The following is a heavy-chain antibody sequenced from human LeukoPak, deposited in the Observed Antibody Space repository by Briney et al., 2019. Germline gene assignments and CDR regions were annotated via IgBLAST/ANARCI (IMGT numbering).Heavy chain of an antibody. J-gene: IGHJ4*02. CDR1: VYTFTGYY. Sequence: ASVKVSCKASVYTFTGYYMRWVRQAPGQGIEWMGWMNPNHANTGYAQQFRGRVTMTRNTSITTAYMELSSLRSDDTAIYYCARKFLGSRGYYFDYWGQGTLVIVSS. CDR3: ARKFLGSRGYYFDY. D-gene: IGHD3-10*01. V-gene: IGHV1-8*02. CDR2: MNPNHANT.